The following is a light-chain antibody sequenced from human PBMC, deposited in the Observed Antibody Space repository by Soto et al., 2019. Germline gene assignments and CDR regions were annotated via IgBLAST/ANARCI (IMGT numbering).Light chain of an antibody. CDR2: AAS. CDR3: QQANNFVS. Sequence: DIQMTQSPSSVSASVGDRVTITCRASQGIGTWLAWYQQKPGKAPNLLIYAASSLQSGVPSRFSGSVSGTVFTLTISSLQPEDFATSYCQQANNFVSFGGGTKVEVK. J-gene: IGKJ4*01. V-gene: IGKV1-12*01. CDR1: QGIGTW.